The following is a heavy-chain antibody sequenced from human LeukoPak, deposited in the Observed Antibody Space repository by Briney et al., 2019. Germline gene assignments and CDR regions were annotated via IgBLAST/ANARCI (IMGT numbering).Heavy chain of an antibody. Sequence: PSETLSLTCAVYGGSFSGYYWSWIRQPPGKGLEWIGEINHSGSTNYNPSLKSRVTTSVDTSKSQFSLKLSSVTAADTAVYYCARAGYSSSWYTWFDPWGQGTLVTVSS. V-gene: IGHV4-34*01. CDR2: INHSGST. CDR1: GGSFSGYY. D-gene: IGHD6-13*01. J-gene: IGHJ5*02. CDR3: ARAGYSSSWYTWFDP.